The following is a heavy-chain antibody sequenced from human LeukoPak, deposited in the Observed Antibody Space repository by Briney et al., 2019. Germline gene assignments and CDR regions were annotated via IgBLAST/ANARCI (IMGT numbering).Heavy chain of an antibody. CDR3: ARRAPFVYYDSSGYYPGPYWYFDL. CDR2: ISAYNGNT. J-gene: IGHJ2*01. D-gene: IGHD3-22*01. Sequence: ASVKVSCKASGYTFTSYGISWVRQAPGQGLEWMGWISAYNGNTNYAQKLQGRVTMTTDTSTSTAYMELRSLRSDDTAAYYCARRAPFVYYDSSGYYPGPYWYFDLWGRGTLVTVSS. CDR1: GYTFTSYG. V-gene: IGHV1-18*01.